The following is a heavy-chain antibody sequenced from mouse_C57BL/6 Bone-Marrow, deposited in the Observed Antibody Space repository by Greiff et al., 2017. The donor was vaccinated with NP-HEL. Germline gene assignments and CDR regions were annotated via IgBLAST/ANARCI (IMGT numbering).Heavy chain of an antibody. D-gene: IGHD2-4*01. J-gene: IGHJ3*01. CDR3: VYDYDVRFAY. CDR2: ILPGIGST. CDR1: GYTFTGYW. Sequence: QVQLKQSGAELMKPGASVKLSCKATGYTFTGYWIEWVKQRPGHGLEWIGEILPGIGSTNYNEKFKGKATFTADTSSNTAYMQLSSLTTEDSAIYYCVYDYDVRFAYWGQGTLVTVSA. V-gene: IGHV1-9*01.